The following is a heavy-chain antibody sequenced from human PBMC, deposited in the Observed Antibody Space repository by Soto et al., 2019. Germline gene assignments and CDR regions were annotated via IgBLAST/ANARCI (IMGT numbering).Heavy chain of an antibody. CDR1: GGSIISGDYY. CDR2: IYYSGST. Sequence: SETLSLTCTVSGGSIISGDYYWIWIRQPPGKGLEWIGYIYYSGSTYYNPSLKSRVTISVDTSKNQFSLKLSSVTAADTAVYYCASSELERWFDPWGQGTLVTVSS. CDR3: ASSELERWFDP. V-gene: IGHV4-30-4*01. J-gene: IGHJ5*02. D-gene: IGHD1-1*01.